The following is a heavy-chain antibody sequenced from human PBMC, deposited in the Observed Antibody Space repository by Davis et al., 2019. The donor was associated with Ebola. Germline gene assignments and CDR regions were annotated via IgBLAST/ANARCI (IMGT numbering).Heavy chain of an antibody. V-gene: IGHV3-23*01. CDR3: AKVRWGAVAGKLYYFDY. D-gene: IGHD6-19*01. CDR1: GFTFSSYA. J-gene: IGHJ4*02. CDR2: ISGSGGST. Sequence: PGGSLRLSCAASGFTFSSYAMSCVRQAPGKGLEWVSAISGSGGSTYYADSVKGRFTISRDNSKNTLYLQMNSLRAEDTAVYYCAKVRWGAVAGKLYYFDYWGQGTLVTVSS.